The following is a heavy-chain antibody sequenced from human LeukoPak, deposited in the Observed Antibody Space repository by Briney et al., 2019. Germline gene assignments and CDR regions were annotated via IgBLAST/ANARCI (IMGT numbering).Heavy chain of an antibody. V-gene: IGHV4-34*01. CDR3: ARAFYRGWFDP. CDR2: INHSGST. CDR1: GGSFSGYY. D-gene: IGHD1-14*01. Sequence: PSETLSLTCAVYGGSFSGYYWSWIRQPPGKGLEWIGEINHSGSTNYNPSLKSRVTISVDTSKNQFSLKLSSVTAADTAVYYCARAFYRGWFDPWGQGTLITVSS. J-gene: IGHJ5*02.